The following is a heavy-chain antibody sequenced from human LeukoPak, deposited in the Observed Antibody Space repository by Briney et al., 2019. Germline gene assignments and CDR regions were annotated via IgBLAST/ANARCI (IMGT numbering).Heavy chain of an antibody. CDR2: IHITGST. Sequence: SETLSLTCTVSGYSISSGYYWSWIRQPAGKGLEWIGRIHITGSTNYNPSLKSQVTMSVDTSKNQFSLKLSSVTAADTAVYYCARGRYYFDSSDSAYFDYWGQGTLVTVSS. D-gene: IGHD3-22*01. J-gene: IGHJ4*02. CDR1: GYSISSGYY. V-gene: IGHV4-4*07. CDR3: ARGRYYFDSSDSAYFDY.